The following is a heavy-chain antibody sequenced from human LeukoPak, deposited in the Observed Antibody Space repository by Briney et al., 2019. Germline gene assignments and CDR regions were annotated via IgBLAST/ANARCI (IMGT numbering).Heavy chain of an antibody. Sequence: ASVKVSCKASGYTFTSYDINWVRQATGQGLEWMGWMNPNSGNTGYAQKFQGRVTMTRNTSISTAYMELSSLRSEDTAVYYCARGPYCSGVTCYSDSYYYYYMDVWGKGTTVTVSS. CDR1: GYTFTSYD. V-gene: IGHV1-8*01. D-gene: IGHD2-15*01. J-gene: IGHJ6*03. CDR3: ARGPYCSGVTCYSDSYYYYYMDV. CDR2: MNPNSGNT.